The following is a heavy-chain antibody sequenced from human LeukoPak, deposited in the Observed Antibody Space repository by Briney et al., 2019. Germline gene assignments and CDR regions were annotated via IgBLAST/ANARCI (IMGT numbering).Heavy chain of an antibody. CDR2: ISDSISAI. CDR1: VFTFLHYG. CDR3: ARTYYYLDV. J-gene: IGHJ6*03. V-gene: IGHV3-48*01. Sequence: GGALRVSFPASVFTFLHYGMNWVRQAPGKGLEWLSYISDSISAIYYADSVKGRFTISRDNAKNSLYLQMNSLRAEDTAVYYCARTYYYLDVWGKGTTATVTS.